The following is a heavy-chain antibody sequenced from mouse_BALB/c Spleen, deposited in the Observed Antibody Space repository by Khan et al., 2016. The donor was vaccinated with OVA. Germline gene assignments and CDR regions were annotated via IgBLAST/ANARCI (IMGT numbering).Heavy chain of an antibody. D-gene: IGHD2-1*01. J-gene: IGHJ3*01. CDR3: ARSGYGNYGY. CDR1: GYSFTDYT. V-gene: IGHV1S135*01. Sequence: IQLVQSGPELVKPGASMKISCKASGYSFTDYTMNWVKQSHEKNLECIGLINPYNGGTSFNQKFKGKATLTVDKSSSTAYMELLSLTSEDSAVYYCARSGYGNYGYWGQGTLVTVSA. CDR2: INPYNGGT.